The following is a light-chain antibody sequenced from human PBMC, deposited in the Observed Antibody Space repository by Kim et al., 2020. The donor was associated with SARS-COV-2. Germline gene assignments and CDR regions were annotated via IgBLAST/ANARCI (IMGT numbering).Light chain of an antibody. CDR1: SSDVGHYNS. J-gene: IGLJ1*01. V-gene: IGLV2-8*01. Sequence: GQSVTIACTGTSSDVGHYNSVSWYQQHPGKAPKLMIYGVYKRPSGVPDRFSGSKSGNTASLTVSGLQAEDEADYYCSSYAGSDNYVFGTGTQLTVL. CDR2: GVY. CDR3: SSYAGSDNYV.